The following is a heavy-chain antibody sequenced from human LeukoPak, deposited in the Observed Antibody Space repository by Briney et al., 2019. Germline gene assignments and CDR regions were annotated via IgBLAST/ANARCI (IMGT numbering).Heavy chain of an antibody. Sequence: ASVKVSCKASGYTFTNNHIHWVRQAPGQGLEWMGIINPSGRSTNYAHKFQGRVTMTSDTSTSTVYMELSSLRSEDTAVYYCAREQGQVPGPLVVAGTYYFDYWGQGTLVTVSS. CDR2: INPSGRST. D-gene: IGHD2-15*01. CDR1: GYTFTNNH. V-gene: IGHV1-46*01. J-gene: IGHJ4*02. CDR3: AREQGQVPGPLVVAGTYYFDY.